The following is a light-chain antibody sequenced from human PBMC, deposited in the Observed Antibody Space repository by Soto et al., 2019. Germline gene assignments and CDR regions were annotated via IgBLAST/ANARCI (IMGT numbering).Light chain of an antibody. CDR2: GAS. V-gene: IGKV3-20*01. Sequence: EIVLTQYPGTLSLSPGERATLSCRASQSVSSSYLAWYQQKPGQAPRLLIYGASSRATVIPDRFSGSGSGTDFTLTISRLEPEDFAVYYCQQFVTFGGGTQVEIK. J-gene: IGKJ4*01. CDR1: QSVSSSY. CDR3: QQFVT.